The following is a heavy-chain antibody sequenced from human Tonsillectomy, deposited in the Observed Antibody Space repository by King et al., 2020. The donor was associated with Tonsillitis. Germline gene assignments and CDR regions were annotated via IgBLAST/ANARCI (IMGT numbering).Heavy chain of an antibody. CDR3: ARWGGSYAEILKSLDS. Sequence: HVQLVESGGEVKRPGASVKVSCKASGYSFINYGISWVRQAPGQGLEWMGWISGYNGATKYAQKFQGRLTMTTDTATSTAYMELRTLRSDDTAVYYCARWGGSYAEILKSLDSWGQGTLVTVSS. J-gene: IGHJ4*02. CDR1: GYSFINYG. CDR2: ISGYNGAT. D-gene: IGHD3-16*01. V-gene: IGHV1-18*04.